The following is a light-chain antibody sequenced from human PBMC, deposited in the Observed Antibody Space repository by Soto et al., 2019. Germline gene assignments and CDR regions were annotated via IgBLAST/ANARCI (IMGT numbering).Light chain of an antibody. CDR3: QQSYSTPLT. CDR2: AAS. J-gene: IGKJ4*01. V-gene: IGKV1-39*01. Sequence: DVQMTQSPSSLSASVGDRVTITCRASQSISSYLNWYQQKPGKAPKLLIYAASHLQSGVPSRFSGSGSGTDFTLTISSLQPEDFATYYCQQSYSTPLTFGGGTKVEIK. CDR1: QSISSY.